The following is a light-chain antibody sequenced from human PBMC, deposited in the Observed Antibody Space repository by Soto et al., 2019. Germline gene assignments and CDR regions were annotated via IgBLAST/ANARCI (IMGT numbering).Light chain of an antibody. Sequence: NKMNHSPSTLSGSLGDRVIITCRASQTISSWLAWYQQKPGKAPKLLIYKASTLKSGVPSRFSGSGSGTEFTLTISSLQPDDFATYYCQHYNSYSEAFGQVTKVDI. J-gene: IGKJ1*01. CDR3: QHYNSYSEA. CDR2: KAS. CDR1: QTISSW. V-gene: IGKV1-5*03.